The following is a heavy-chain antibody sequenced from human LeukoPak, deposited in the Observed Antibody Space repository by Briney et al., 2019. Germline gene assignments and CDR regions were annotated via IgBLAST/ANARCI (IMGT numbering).Heavy chain of an antibody. Sequence: ASVKVSCKVSGYTLTELSMHWVRQAPGKGLEWMGGFDPEDGETIYAQKFQGRVTMTEDTSTDTAYMELSSLRSEDTAVYYCAPKVLRSGYSYGFGNYWGQGTLVTVSS. J-gene: IGHJ4*02. CDR3: APKVLRSGYSYGFGNY. CDR1: GYTLTELS. D-gene: IGHD5-18*01. CDR2: FDPEDGET. V-gene: IGHV1-24*01.